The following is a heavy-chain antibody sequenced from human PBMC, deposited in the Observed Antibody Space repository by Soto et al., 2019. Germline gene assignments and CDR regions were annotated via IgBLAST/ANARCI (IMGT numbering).Heavy chain of an antibody. CDR3: AKVVLRFLEWLAFDY. Sequence: GGSLRLSCAASGFTFSSYAMSWVRQAPGKGLEWVSAISGSGGSTYYADSVKGRFTISRDNSKNTLYLQMNSLRAEDTAVYYCAKVVLRFLEWLAFDYWGQGTLVTVSS. V-gene: IGHV3-23*01. CDR1: GFTFSSYA. CDR2: ISGSGGST. D-gene: IGHD3-3*01. J-gene: IGHJ4*02.